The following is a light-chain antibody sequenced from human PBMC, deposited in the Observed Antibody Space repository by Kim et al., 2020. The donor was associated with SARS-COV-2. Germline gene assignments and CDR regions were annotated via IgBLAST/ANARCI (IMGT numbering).Light chain of an antibody. Sequence: GQRHTIFCSRSSSNIGSNTVNCYQKLHGTAPKLLIYSNNQRPSGVPDRFSGSKSGTSASLAISGLQSEDEADYYCAAWDDSLNGVVFGGGTQLTVL. V-gene: IGLV1-44*01. CDR1: SSNIGSNT. J-gene: IGLJ2*01. CDR2: SNN. CDR3: AAWDDSLNGVV.